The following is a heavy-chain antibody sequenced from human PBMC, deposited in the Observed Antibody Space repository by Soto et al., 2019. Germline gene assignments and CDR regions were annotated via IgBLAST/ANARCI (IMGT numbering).Heavy chain of an antibody. Sequence: SLRLSCELSGFTFSTNAMHCVRPAPNKVLGWEASISYDSREIIYTDALKGRSSVSRHNSKNTLFLHMNSPRTAQTAVYYFAREYYDSSGYYYGLDYWGQGTLVTVSS. CDR2: ISYDSREI. D-gene: IGHD3-22*01. J-gene: IGHJ4*02. CDR1: GFTFSTNA. V-gene: IGHV3-33*04. CDR3: AREYYDSSGYYYGLDY.